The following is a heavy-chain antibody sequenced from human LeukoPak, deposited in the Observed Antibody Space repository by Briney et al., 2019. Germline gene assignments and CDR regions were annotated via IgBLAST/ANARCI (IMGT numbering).Heavy chain of an antibody. Sequence: SETLSLTCTVSGGSISSYYWSWIRQPAGKGLEWIGRIYTSGSTNYNPSLKSRVTMSVDTSKNQFSLKLSSVTAADTAVYYCARAGITMVRGVIIPYYYYYMDVWGKGTTVTVSS. V-gene: IGHV4-4*07. D-gene: IGHD3-10*01. CDR3: ARAGITMVRGVIIPYYYYYMDV. J-gene: IGHJ6*03. CDR2: IYTSGST. CDR1: GGSISSYY.